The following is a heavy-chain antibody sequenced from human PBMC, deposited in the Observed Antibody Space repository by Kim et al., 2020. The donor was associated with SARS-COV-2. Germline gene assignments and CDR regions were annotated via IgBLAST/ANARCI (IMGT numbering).Heavy chain of an antibody. D-gene: IGHD3-22*01. CDR2: IYYSGST. CDR1: GGSISSYY. V-gene: IGHV4-59*01. J-gene: IGHJ4*02. Sequence: SETLSLTCTVSGGSISSYYWSWIRQPPGKGLEWIGYIYYSGSTNYNPSLKSRVTISVDTSKNQFSLKLSSVTAADTAVYYCARTPHYYDSSGPVYFDYWGQGTLVTVSS. CDR3: ARTPHYYDSSGPVYFDY.